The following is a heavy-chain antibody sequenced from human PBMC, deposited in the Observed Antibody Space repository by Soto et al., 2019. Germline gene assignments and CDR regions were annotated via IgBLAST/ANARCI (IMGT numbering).Heavy chain of an antibody. D-gene: IGHD3-10*01. Sequence: ASVKVSCKVSGYTLTELSMHWVRQAPGKGLEWMGGFDPEDGETIYAQKFQGRVTMTEDTSTDTAYMELSSLRSEDTAVYYCATGNRYFGITMVRGVIPDYYYSGMDVWGQGTTVTVSS. CDR1: GYTLTELS. CDR2: FDPEDGET. CDR3: ATGNRYFGITMVRGVIPDYYYSGMDV. J-gene: IGHJ6*02. V-gene: IGHV1-24*01.